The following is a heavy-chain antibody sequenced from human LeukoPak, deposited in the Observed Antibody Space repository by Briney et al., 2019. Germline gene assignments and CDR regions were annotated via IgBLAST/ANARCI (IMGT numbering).Heavy chain of an antibody. D-gene: IGHD3-10*01. J-gene: IGHJ4*02. CDR2: MNPNSGNT. CDR3: ARGRPYSYYYGSGSYQLFDY. CDR1: GYTFTSYD. V-gene: IGHV1-8*01. Sequence: ASVKVSCKASGYTFTSYDINWVRQATGQGLEWMGWMNPNSGNTGYAQKFQGRVTMTRNTSISTAYMELSSLRSEDTAVYYCARGRPYSYYYGSGSYQLFDYWGQGTLVTVSS.